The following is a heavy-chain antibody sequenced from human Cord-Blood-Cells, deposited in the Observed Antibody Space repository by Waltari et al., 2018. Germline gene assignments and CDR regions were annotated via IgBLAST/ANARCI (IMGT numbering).Heavy chain of an antibody. J-gene: IGHJ4*02. CDR3: ARALYSWNDAPFDY. CDR2: IKHSGST. V-gene: IGHV4-34*01. D-gene: IGHD1-20*01. Sequence: QVQLQQWGAGLLKPSETLSLTCAVYGGSFSGYYWSWISQPPGKGLKWGGEIKHSGSTNDSPSLKSRVTISVDTSKHQFSLKLSSVTAAGTAVYYCARALYSWNDAPFDYWGQVTLVTVSS. CDR1: GGSFSGYY.